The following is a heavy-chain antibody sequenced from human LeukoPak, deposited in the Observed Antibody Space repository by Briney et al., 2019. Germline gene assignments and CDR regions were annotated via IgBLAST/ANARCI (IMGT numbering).Heavy chain of an antibody. J-gene: IGHJ5*02. CDR2: IYYSGST. Sequence: SETLSLTCTVSGGSISSSSCYRGWIRQPPGKGLEWIGSIYYSGSTYYNPSLKSRVTISVDTSKNQFSLKLSSVTAADTAVYYCANTPLAAAGSPSAPFDPWGQGTLVTVSS. D-gene: IGHD6-13*01. CDR1: GGSISSSSCY. CDR3: ANTPLAAAGSPSAPFDP. V-gene: IGHV4-39*01.